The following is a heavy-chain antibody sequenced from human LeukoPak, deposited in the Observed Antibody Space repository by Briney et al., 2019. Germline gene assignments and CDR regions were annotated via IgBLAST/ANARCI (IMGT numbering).Heavy chain of an antibody. D-gene: IGHD1-26*01. CDR3: AREVVGATQLDY. Sequence: SETLSLTCTVSGGSISSSSYYWGWIRQPPGEVLEWIGSIYYSGSTYYNPSLKSRVTISVDTSKNQFSLKLSSVTAADTAVYYCAREVVGATQLDYWGQGTLVTVSS. CDR2: IYYSGST. J-gene: IGHJ4*02. V-gene: IGHV4-39*07. CDR1: GGSISSSSYY.